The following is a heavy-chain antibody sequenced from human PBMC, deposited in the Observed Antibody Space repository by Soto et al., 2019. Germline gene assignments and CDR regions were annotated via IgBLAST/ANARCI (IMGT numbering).Heavy chain of an antibody. J-gene: IGHJ4*02. D-gene: IGHD4-17*01. Sequence: QVQLQESGPGLVKPSQTLSLTCTVSGGSISSGGYYWSWIRQHPGRGLEWIGYIYYSGSTYYNPSRKSRVTISVDTSKNQFCLKVSAVTPADTDVYYCAGAHDFGQSDYWGQGALVTVCS. CDR1: GGSISSGGYY. CDR3: AGAHDFGQSDY. CDR2: IYYSGST. V-gene: IGHV4-31*03.